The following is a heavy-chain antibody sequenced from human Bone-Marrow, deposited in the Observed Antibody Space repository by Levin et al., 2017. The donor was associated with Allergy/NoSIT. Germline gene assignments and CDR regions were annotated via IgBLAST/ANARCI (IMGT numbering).Heavy chain of an antibody. V-gene: IGHV4-39*01. CDR2: IYYSGST. D-gene: IGHD1-26*01. CDR3: ARLREHINWFDP. J-gene: IGHJ5*02. CDR1: GGSISSSSYY. Sequence: SETLSLTCTVSGGSISSSSYYWGWIRQPPGKGLEWIGSIYYSGSTYYNPSLKSRVTISVDTSKNQFSLKLSSVTAADTAVYYCARLREHINWFDPWGQGTLVTVSS.